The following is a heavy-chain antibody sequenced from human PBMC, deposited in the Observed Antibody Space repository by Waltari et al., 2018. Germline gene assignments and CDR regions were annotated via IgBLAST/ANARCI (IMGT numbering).Heavy chain of an antibody. CDR2: FDPEDGET. J-gene: IGHJ6*02. Sequence: QVQLVQSGAEVKKPGASVKVSCKVSGYTLTELSMHWVRQAPGKGLEWMGGFDPEDGETIYAQKFQGRVTMTGDTSTDTAYMELSSLRSEDTAVYYCATDKSRGLYGMDVWGQGTTVTVSS. V-gene: IGHV1-24*01. CDR1: GYTLTELS. D-gene: IGHD3-10*01. CDR3: ATDKSRGLYGMDV.